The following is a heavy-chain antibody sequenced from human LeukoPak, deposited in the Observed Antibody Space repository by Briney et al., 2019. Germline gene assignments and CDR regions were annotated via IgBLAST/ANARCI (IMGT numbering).Heavy chain of an antibody. D-gene: IGHD3-3*01. CDR1: GYTFTSYG. Sequence: ASVKVSCKASGYTFTSYGISWVRQAPGQGLEWMGWISAYNGNTNYAQKFQGRVTMTRNTSISTAYMELSSLRSEDTAVYYCARVGLGTYYDFWSGRNWFDPWGQGTLVTVSS. CDR2: ISAYNGNT. V-gene: IGHV1-18*01. J-gene: IGHJ5*02. CDR3: ARVGLGTYYDFWSGRNWFDP.